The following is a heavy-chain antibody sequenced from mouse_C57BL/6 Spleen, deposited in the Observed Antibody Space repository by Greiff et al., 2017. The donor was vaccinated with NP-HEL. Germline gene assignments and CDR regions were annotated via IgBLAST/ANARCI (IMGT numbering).Heavy chain of an antibody. D-gene: IGHD1-1*01. CDR3: ARDYYGSSYAFAY. CDR2: IYPGDGDT. V-gene: IGHV1-82*01. Sequence: VQLVESGPELVKPGASVKISCKASGYAFSSSWMNWVKQRPGKGLEWIGRIYPGDGDTNYNGKFKGKATLTADKSSSTAYMQLSSLTSEDSAVYFCARDYYGSSYAFAYWGQGTLVTVSA. CDR1: GYAFSSSW. J-gene: IGHJ3*01.